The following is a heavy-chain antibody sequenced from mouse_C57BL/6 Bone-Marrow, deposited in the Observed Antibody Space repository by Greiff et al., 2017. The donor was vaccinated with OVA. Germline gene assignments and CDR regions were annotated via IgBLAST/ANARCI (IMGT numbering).Heavy chain of an antibody. J-gene: IGHJ1*03. D-gene: IGHD1-1*01. Sequence: EVRLQQSGPELVKPGASVKISCKASGYSFTDYNMNWVKQSNGKSLEWIGVINPNYGTTSYNQKFKGKATLTVDKSSSTAYMQLNSLTSEDSAVYYCARRDYYHRYFEVWGTGTTVTVSS. CDR1: GYSFTDYN. CDR3: ARRDYYHRYFEV. V-gene: IGHV1-39*01. CDR2: INPNYGTT.